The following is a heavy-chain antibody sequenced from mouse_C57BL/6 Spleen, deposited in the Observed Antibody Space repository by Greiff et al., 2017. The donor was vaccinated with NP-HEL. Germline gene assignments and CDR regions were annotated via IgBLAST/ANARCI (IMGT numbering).Heavy chain of an antibody. CDR2: IHPSSGST. V-gene: IGHV1-64*01. Sequence: QVQLLQPGAELVKPGASVKLSCKASGYTFTSYWMHWVKQRPGQGLEWIGMIHPSSGSTNYNEKFKSKATLTVDKSSSTAYMQLSSLTSEDSAVYYCVRFIWDGGWGHGTTLTVAS. D-gene: IGHD4-1*01. CDR1: GYTFTSYW. CDR3: VRFIWDGG. J-gene: IGHJ2*01.